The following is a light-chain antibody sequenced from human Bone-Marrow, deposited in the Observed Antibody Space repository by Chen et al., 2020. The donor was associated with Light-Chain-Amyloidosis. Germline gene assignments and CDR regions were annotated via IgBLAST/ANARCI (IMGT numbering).Light chain of an antibody. Sequence: QSALTKPASVSGSPGQSITISCTGTSSDDGGDDHVPWYQQHPDKAPELLIYEVTKRPSWVPDRFSGSKSDNTASLTISGLQTEDEADYCGSSYTITNTLVFGRGTRVTVL. J-gene: IGLJ1*01. CDR1: SSDDGGDDH. CDR2: EVT. V-gene: IGLV2-14*01. CDR3: SSYTITNTLV.